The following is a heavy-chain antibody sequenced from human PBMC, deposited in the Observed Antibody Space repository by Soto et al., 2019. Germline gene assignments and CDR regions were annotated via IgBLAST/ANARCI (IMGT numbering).Heavy chain of an antibody. V-gene: IGHV3-9*01. CDR3: AASRGYDSSGYSGYYYRMDV. Sequence: EVQLVESGGGLVQPGRSLRLSCAASGFTFDDYAMHWVRQRPGRGLEWVSGITWNSDEIGYPDSVKGRFSISRDNAKKYLYLQMNSLRPDDTALYYCAASRGYDSSGYSGYYYRMDVWGQGTTVTVSS. D-gene: IGHD3-22*01. J-gene: IGHJ6*02. CDR1: GFTFDDYA. CDR2: ITWNSDEI.